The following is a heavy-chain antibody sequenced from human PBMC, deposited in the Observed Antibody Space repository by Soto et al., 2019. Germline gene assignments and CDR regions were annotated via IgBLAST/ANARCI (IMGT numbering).Heavy chain of an antibody. CDR2: INAGNGNT. CDR1: GYTFTSYA. Sequence: ASVKVSCKASGYTFTSYAMHWVRQAPGQRLEWMGWINAGNGNTKYSQKFQGRVTITRDTSASTAYMELSSLRSEDTAVYYCARGVLGPSSKLYCAFDIWGQGTMVTVSS. J-gene: IGHJ3*02. D-gene: IGHD1-1*01. V-gene: IGHV1-3*01. CDR3: ARGVLGPSSKLYCAFDI.